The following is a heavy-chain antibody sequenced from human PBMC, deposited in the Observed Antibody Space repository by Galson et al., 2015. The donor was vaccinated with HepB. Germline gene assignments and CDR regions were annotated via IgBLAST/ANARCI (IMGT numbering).Heavy chain of an antibody. Sequence: SLRLSCAASAFNLSTNYMSWVRQAPGKGPDWVSVIYSSGSTYYADSVKGRFTISRDNSKNTLYLQMNSLRAEDTAVYYCARGVRGNNDYYFYGVDVWGQGTTVIVSS. V-gene: IGHV3-53*01. CDR1: AFNLSTNY. CDR3: ARGVRGNNDYYFYGVDV. CDR2: IYSSGST. J-gene: IGHJ6*02. D-gene: IGHD1/OR15-1a*01.